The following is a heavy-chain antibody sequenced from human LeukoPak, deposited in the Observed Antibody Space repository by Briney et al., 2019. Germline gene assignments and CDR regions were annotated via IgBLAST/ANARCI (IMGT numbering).Heavy chain of an antibody. J-gene: IGHJ4*02. Sequence: GRSLRLSCAASGSTFDDYAMHWVRQAPGKGLEWVSGISWNSGSIGYADSVKGRFTISRDNAKNSLYLQMNSLRAEDTALYYCAKAGGAGRDYWGQGTLVTVSS. CDR1: GSTFDDYA. CDR2: ISWNSGSI. V-gene: IGHV3-9*01. CDR3: AKAGGAGRDY. D-gene: IGHD1-26*01.